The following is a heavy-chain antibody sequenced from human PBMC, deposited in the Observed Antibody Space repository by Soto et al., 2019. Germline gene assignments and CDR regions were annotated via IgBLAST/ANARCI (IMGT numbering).Heavy chain of an antibody. CDR3: ARSRVYHLMITFGGVTAGYHDAFDI. V-gene: IGHV4-39*01. CDR2: IYYSGST. CDR1: GGSISSSSYY. Sequence: QLQLQESGPGLVKPSETLSLTCTVSGGSISSSSYYWGWIRQPPGKGLEWIGSIYYSGSTYYNPSLKSRVTISVDTSKNQFSLKLSSVTAADTAVYYFARSRVYHLMITFGGVTAGYHDAFDIWGQGTMVTVSS. D-gene: IGHD3-16*01. J-gene: IGHJ3*02.